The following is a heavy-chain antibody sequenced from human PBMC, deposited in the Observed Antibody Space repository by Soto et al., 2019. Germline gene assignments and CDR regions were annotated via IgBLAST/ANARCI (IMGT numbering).Heavy chain of an antibody. V-gene: IGHV3-30-3*01. J-gene: IGHJ6*02. Sequence: QVPLVESGGGVVQPGRSLRLSCAASGFTFSSYAMHWVRQAPGKGLEWVAVISYDGSNKYYADSVKGRFTISRDNSKNTLYLQMNSLRAEDTAVYYCARDGRVVDTGMDVWGQGTTVTVSS. CDR1: GFTFSSYA. D-gene: IGHD2-21*01. CDR2: ISYDGSNK. CDR3: ARDGRVVDTGMDV.